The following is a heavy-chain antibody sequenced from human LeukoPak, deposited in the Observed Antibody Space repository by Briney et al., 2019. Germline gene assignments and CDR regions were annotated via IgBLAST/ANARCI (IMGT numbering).Heavy chain of an antibody. J-gene: IGHJ4*02. Sequence: GGSLRLSCAASGFTFSSYAMHWVRQAPGKGLEWVAVISYDGSNKYYADSVKGRFTISRDNSKNTLYLQMNSLRAEDTAVYYCASETPDYGGNSVGRELDYWGQGTLVTVSS. CDR3: ASETPDYGGNSVGRELDY. CDR2: ISYDGSNK. D-gene: IGHD4-23*01. CDR1: GFTFSSYA. V-gene: IGHV3-30-3*01.